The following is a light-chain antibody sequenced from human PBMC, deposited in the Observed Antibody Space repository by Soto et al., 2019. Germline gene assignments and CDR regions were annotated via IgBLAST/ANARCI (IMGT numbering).Light chain of an antibody. CDR1: QSVSRN. CDR2: DAS. Sequence: EIVMTQSPATLSVSPGERATLSCRASQSVSRNLAWYQQKPGQPPRLLIYDASTRATGVPARFGGSGSGTEFPLTISVLQSEDFAVYYCQQYGDWPPDTFGQGTKVEI. V-gene: IGKV3-15*01. CDR3: QQYGDWPPDT. J-gene: IGKJ2*01.